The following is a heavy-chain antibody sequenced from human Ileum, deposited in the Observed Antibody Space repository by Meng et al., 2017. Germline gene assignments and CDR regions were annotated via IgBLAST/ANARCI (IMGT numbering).Heavy chain of an antibody. Sequence: EPLGEAGAGMKNPGSSVKVSCKDSGGIFTTNTFSWVRLAPGQGLEWLGQIIPMFDTANYAQKFQGRVTLTADKSTRTAFMELSSLRSEDTAVYYCARQYCSSSSCYLIDDWGHGTLVTVSS. J-gene: IGHJ4*01. CDR3: ARQYCSSSSCYLIDD. V-gene: IGHV1-69*06. D-gene: IGHD2-2*01. CDR2: IIPMFDTA. CDR1: GGIFTTNT.